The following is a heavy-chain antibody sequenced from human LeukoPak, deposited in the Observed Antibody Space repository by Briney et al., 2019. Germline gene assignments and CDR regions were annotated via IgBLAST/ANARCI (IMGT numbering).Heavy chain of an antibody. J-gene: IGHJ4*02. D-gene: IGHD5-12*01. CDR2: IYYSGSA. CDR3: ARTGVVATSYFFDY. Sequence: SETLSLTCTVSGGSISSYYWSWIRQPPGKGLEWIGFIYYSGSANYNPSLRSRVTISVDTSKNQFSLKLTSVTAADTAVYYCARTGVVATSYFFDYCGQGTLVTVSS. CDR1: GGSISSYY. V-gene: IGHV4-59*01.